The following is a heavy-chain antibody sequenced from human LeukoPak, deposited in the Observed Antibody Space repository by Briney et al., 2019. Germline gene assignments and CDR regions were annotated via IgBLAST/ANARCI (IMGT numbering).Heavy chain of an antibody. CDR1: GFTFDDYG. CDR3: ARLGVGATRDAFDI. Sequence: PGGSLRLSCAASGFTFDDYGMSWVRQAPGKGLEWVSGINWNGGSTGYADSVKGRFTISRDNAKNYLYLQMNSLRAEDTALYYCARLGVGATRDAFDIWGQGTMVTVSS. V-gene: IGHV3-20*04. J-gene: IGHJ3*02. D-gene: IGHD1-26*01. CDR2: INWNGGST.